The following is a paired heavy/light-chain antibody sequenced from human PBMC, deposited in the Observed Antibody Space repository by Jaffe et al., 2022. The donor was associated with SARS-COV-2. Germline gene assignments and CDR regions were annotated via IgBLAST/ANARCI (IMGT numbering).Light chain of an antibody. CDR1: QSVLYSSNNKNY. V-gene: IGKV4-1*01. CDR2: WAS. CDR3: QQYYSTPL. Sequence: DIVMTQSPDSLAVSLGERATINCKSSQSVLYSSNNKNYLAWYQQKPGQPPKLLIYWASTRESGVPDRFSGSGSGTDFTLTISSLQAEDVAIYYCQQYYSTPLFGGGTKVEI. J-gene: IGKJ4*01.
Heavy chain of an antibody. J-gene: IGHJ4*02. V-gene: IGHV4-61*02. Sequence: QVQLQESGPGLVKPSQTLSLTCSVSGGSITGGSYYWNWIRQPAGKGLEWLGRVYTSGGTNYNPSLKSRVTMSADTSKNQFSLKLSSVTAADTAVYYCARGGALYSTTYPMDRWGQGTLVTVSS. CDR2: VYTSGGT. D-gene: IGHD3-10*01. CDR3: ARGGALYSTTYPMDR. CDR1: GGSITGGSYY.